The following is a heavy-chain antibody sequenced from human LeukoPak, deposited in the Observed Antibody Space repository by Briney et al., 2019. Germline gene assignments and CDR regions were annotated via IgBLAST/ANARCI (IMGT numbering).Heavy chain of an antibody. CDR2: ISGSGGST. Sequence: GGSLRLSCAASGFTLSSYATSWVRQAPGKGLEWVSAISGSGGSTYYADSVKGRFTISRDNSKNTLYLQMNSLRAEDTAVYYCAKDENIVVVPAAEYFQHWGQGTLVTVSS. V-gene: IGHV3-23*01. CDR1: GFTLSSYA. D-gene: IGHD2-2*01. CDR3: AKDENIVVVPAAEYFQH. J-gene: IGHJ1*01.